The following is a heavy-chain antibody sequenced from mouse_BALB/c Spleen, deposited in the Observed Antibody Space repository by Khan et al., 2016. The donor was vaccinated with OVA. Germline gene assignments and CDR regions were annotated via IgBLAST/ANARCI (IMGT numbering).Heavy chain of an antibody. D-gene: IGHD2-14*01. CDR1: GYSITSGYA. Sequence: EVQLVETGPGLVKPSQSLSLTCTVTGYSITSGYAWNWIRQFPGNKLEWMGYISYSGVTSYTPSLKSRISITRDTSKNQFFLQLTSVTTDDTAMYYCARAYYRYDGYYAMDYWGQGTSVTVSS. CDR3: ARAYYRYDGYYAMDY. V-gene: IGHV3-2*02. J-gene: IGHJ4*01. CDR2: ISYSGVT.